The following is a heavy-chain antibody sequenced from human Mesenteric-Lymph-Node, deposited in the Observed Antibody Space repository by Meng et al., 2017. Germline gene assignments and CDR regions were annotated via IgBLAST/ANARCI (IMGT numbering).Heavy chain of an antibody. D-gene: IGHD3-10*01. CDR1: GYSFTSYW. CDR2: IYPGDSDT. Sequence: GESLKISCKGSGYSFTSYWIGWVRQMPGKGLEWMGIIYPGDSDTRYSPSFQGQVTISADKSISTAYLQWSSLKASDTAMYYCARRGGTMVREVPYDAFDIWGQGTMVTVSS. J-gene: IGHJ3*02. V-gene: IGHV5-51*01. CDR3: ARRGGTMVREVPYDAFDI.